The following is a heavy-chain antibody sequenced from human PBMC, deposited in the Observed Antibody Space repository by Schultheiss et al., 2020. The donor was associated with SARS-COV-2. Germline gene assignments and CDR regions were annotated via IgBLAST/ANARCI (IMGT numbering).Heavy chain of an antibody. J-gene: IGHJ6*03. D-gene: IGHD6-19*01. Sequence: SVKVSCKASGFTFTSSAVQWVRQARGQRLEWIGWIVVGSGNTNCAQKFQERVTITRDMSTSTAYMELSSLRSEDTAVYYCAAEGAVAGKDMDVWGKGTTVTVSS. CDR3: AAEGAVAGKDMDV. CDR1: GFTFTSSA. V-gene: IGHV1-58*01. CDR2: IVVGSGNT.